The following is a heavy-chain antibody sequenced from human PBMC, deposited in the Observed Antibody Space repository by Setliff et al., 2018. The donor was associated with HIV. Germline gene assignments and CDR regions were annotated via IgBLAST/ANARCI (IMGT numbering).Heavy chain of an antibody. CDR3: ARPLDSGSYPYDAFAF. J-gene: IGHJ3*01. CDR2: VSTYNGHT. V-gene: IGHV1-18*04. D-gene: IGHD1-26*01. Sequence: ASVTVSCKASGYTFTTYGINWVRQAPGQGLEWMGWVSTYNGHTNYPQHLQGRVTMTTNTSTGTAYLGLRSLRSDDTAMYYCARPLDSGSYPYDAFAFWGRGTMVTVSS. CDR1: GYTFTTYG.